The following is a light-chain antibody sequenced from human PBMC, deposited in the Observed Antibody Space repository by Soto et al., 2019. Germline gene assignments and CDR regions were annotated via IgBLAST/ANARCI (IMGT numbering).Light chain of an antibody. J-gene: IGKJ5*01. CDR3: QQYGNSPIT. CDR2: GAS. Sequence: EIVMTQSPATLSVSPGERATLSCRASQSVSSTYLAWYQQKPGQAPRLLIYGASNRATGIPGRFSASGSGTDFTLTITPLEPEDSAVYFCQQYGNSPITFGQGTRLEIK. V-gene: IGKV3-20*01. CDR1: QSVSSTY.